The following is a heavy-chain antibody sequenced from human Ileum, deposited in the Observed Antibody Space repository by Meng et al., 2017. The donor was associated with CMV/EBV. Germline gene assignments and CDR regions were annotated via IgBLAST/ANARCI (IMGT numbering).Heavy chain of an antibody. V-gene: IGHV4-4*07. CDR2: IHTTDST. CDR1: GGSIGSYY. J-gene: IGHJ4*02. D-gene: IGHD1-1*01. CDR3: ARDTGTTGTGSLFDY. Sequence: QVALQESGPGLVKASEPLYLTCTVSGGSIGSYYWNWIRQPDGKGLEWIGRIHTTDSTNYNPSFKSRVTISVDTSKNQFSLKLTSMTAADTAVYYCARDTGTTGTGSLFDYWGQGILVTVSS.